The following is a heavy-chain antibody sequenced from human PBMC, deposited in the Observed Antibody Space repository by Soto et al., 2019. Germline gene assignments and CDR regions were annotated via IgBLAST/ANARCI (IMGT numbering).Heavy chain of an antibody. CDR3: ARGWNDFPH. CDR1: GGTFSSYA. D-gene: IGHD1-1*01. Sequence: ASVKVSCKASGGTFSSYAISWVRQAPGQGLECMGGIIPVFGTANYAQKFQGRVTINADESTSTVYMELSSLRSEDTAVYYCARGWNDFPHWGQGTLVTVSS. J-gene: IGHJ1*01. CDR2: IIPVFGTA. V-gene: IGHV1-69*13.